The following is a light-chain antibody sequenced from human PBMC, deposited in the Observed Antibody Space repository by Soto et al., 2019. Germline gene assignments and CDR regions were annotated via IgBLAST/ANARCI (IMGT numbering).Light chain of an antibody. CDR2: GAS. Sequence: IVLTQSPGTLSLSPLEIATLSCMASQSVSSSYLACYQQKPGQAPRLLIYGASSRATGIPDRFSGSGSGTDFTLTISILEPEDFAVYYCQQYGISPETFGQGTKVDIK. V-gene: IGKV3-20*01. J-gene: IGKJ1*01. CDR3: QQYGISPET. CDR1: QSVSSSY.